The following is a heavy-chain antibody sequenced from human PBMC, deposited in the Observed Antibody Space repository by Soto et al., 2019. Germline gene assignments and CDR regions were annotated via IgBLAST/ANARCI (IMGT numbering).Heavy chain of an antibody. V-gene: IGHV1-2*02. J-gene: IGHJ6*02. CDR2: IHPNSGDT. Sequence: QVQLAQSGAEVKKPGASVKVSCKASGYIFTDYYVHWERQAPGQGLEWMGWIHPNSGDTNYAQKFQGRVTMTRDTSISTAYMEVNRLTSDDTAVYYCARNRSGYAPWGQGTTVTVSS. D-gene: IGHD5-12*01. CDR1: GYIFTDYY. CDR3: ARNRSGYAP.